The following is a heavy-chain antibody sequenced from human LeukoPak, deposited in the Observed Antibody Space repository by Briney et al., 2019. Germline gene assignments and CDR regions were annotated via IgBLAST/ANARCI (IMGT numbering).Heavy chain of an antibody. D-gene: IGHD3-10*01. J-gene: IGHJ5*02. CDR2: IKSKADGGTT. Sequence: GGSLRLSCAASGMKFSDAWMNWVRQAPGKGLEWVGRIKSKADGGTTDYAAPVKGRFTISRDDSKNTLFLHMNSLKTEDTALYYCTTGHIYGSGSYYNPNWFDPWGQGTLVTVSS. CDR1: GMKFSDAW. V-gene: IGHV3-15*01. CDR3: TTGHIYGSGSYYNPNWFDP.